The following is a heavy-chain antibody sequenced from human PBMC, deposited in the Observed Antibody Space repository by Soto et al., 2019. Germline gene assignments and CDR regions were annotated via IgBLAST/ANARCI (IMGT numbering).Heavy chain of an antibody. J-gene: IGHJ4*02. CDR3: AKTSNQWLPRIYFDY. D-gene: IGHD6-19*01. Sequence: ASVKVSCKASGYTFTSYGISWVRQAPGQGLEWMGWISAYNGNTNYAQKLQGRVTMTTDTSTSTAYMELRSLRSDDTAVYYCAKTSNQWLPRIYFDYWGQGTLVTVSS. V-gene: IGHV1-18*01. CDR2: ISAYNGNT. CDR1: GYTFTSYG.